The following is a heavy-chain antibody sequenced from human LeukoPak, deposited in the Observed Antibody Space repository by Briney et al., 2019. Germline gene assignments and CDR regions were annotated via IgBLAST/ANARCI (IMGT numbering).Heavy chain of an antibody. J-gene: IGHJ5*02. V-gene: IGHV4-59*01. CDR2: IYYSGST. CDR3: ARGGGYHCSSTSCYFGWFDP. D-gene: IGHD2-2*01. CDR1: GGSISSYY. Sequence: PSETLSLTCTVSGGSISSYYWSWIRQPPGKGLEWIGYIYYSGSTNYNPSLKSRVTISVDTSKNQFSLKLSSVTAADTAVYYCARGGGYHCSSTSCYFGWFDPWGQGTLVTVSS.